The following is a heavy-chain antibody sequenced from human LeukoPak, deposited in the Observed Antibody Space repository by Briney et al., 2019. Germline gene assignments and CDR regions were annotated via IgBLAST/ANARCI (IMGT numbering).Heavy chain of an antibody. D-gene: IGHD5-18*01. CDR1: GFTFRSYA. CDR3: AKVRYSWAYYFDY. CDR2: ISYDGSNK. J-gene: IGHJ4*02. Sequence: GRSLRLSCAASGFTFRSYAMHWVRQAPGKGLEWVAVISYDGSNKYYADSVKGRFTISRDNSKNTLYLQMNSLRAEDTAVYYCAKVRYSWAYYFDYWGQGTLVTVSS. V-gene: IGHV3-30*04.